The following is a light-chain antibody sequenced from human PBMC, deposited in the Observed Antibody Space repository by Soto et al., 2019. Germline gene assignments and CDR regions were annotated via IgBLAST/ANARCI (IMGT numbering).Light chain of an antibody. Sequence: DIQMTQFPSSLSASVGDRVTITCRASQGIRNDLAWYQQKPGKAPKRLIYAASSLQSGVPSRFSGSGSGTEFTLASSGLQPVDFATFCCLQHSTYPLTFGQGTKVEIK. CDR3: LQHSTYPLT. J-gene: IGKJ1*01. CDR1: QGIRND. CDR2: AAS. V-gene: IGKV1-17*01.